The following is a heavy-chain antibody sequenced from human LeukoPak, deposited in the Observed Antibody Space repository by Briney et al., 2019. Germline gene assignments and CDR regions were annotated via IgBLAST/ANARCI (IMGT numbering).Heavy chain of an antibody. Sequence: QPGGSLRLSCAASGFTFSSYWMHWARQAPGKGLVWLSRLNSDGRSTRYADSVKGRFTISRDNAKNTLYLQMNSLRAEDTAVYYCARGVGYCSSTSCYWWFDPWGQGTLVTVSS. CDR1: GFTFSSYW. CDR2: LNSDGRST. V-gene: IGHV3-74*01. J-gene: IGHJ5*02. CDR3: ARGVGYCSSTSCYWWFDP. D-gene: IGHD2-2*01.